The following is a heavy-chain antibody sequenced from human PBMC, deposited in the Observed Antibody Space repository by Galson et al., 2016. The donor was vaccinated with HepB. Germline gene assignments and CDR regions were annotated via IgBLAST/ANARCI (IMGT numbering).Heavy chain of an antibody. J-gene: IGHJ3*02. V-gene: IGHV4-4*02. Sequence: TLSLTCAVSGGSINGRYWWSWVRQPPGKGLEWLGEIFHSGGTNNNSPLKSRITISVDKSDNRFSLNLSSVTAADTAVYYCARRGAFDNAFDIWGQGTVVTVSS. CDR1: GGSINGRYW. CDR2: IFHSGGT. CDR3: ARRGAFDNAFDI. D-gene: IGHD3-16*01.